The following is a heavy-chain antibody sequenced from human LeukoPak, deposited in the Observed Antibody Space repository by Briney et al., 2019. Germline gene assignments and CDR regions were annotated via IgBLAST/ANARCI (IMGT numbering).Heavy chain of an antibody. CDR3: ARRAGSYSHSYDY. J-gene: IGHJ4*02. V-gene: IGHV3-53*01. Sequence: GGSLRLSCAASGFTVSSNYMSWIRQAPGRGLEWVSFIYSGGSTYYADSVRGRFIISKDNSKNTLYLQMNSLRAEDTAVYYCARRAGSYSHSYDYWGQGTLVTVSS. CDR2: IYSGGST. CDR1: GFTVSSNY. D-gene: IGHD2-15*01.